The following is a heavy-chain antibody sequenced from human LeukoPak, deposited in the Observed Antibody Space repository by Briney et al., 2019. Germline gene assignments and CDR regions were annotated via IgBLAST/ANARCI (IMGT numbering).Heavy chain of an antibody. CDR1: GGSISSYY. CDR2: IYYSGST. Sequence: SETLSLTCTVSGGSISSYYWSWIRQPPGKGLEWIAYIYYSGSTNYNPSLMSRVTISVDTSKNQFSLKLSSGTAADTAGYYCAREARQCTGGSCRNYFDSWGQGTLVTVSS. V-gene: IGHV4-59*01. D-gene: IGHD2-15*01. CDR3: AREARQCTGGSCRNYFDS. J-gene: IGHJ4*02.